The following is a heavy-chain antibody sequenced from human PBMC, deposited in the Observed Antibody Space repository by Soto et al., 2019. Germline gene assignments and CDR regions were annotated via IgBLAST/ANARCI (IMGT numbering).Heavy chain of an antibody. Sequence: ASVKVSCKASGYTFTSYGISWVRQAPGQGLEWMGWISANNGNTNYAQKFQGRVTMTRNTSISTAYMELSSLRSEDTAVYYCARVLLVVAGEYFQHWGQGTLVTVSS. V-gene: IGHV1-18*01. CDR3: ARVLLVVAGEYFQH. D-gene: IGHD2-15*01. J-gene: IGHJ1*01. CDR1: GYTFTSYG. CDR2: ISANNGNT.